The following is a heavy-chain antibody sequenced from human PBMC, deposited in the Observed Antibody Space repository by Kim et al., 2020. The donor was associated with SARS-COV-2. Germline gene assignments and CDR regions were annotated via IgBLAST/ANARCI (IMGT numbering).Heavy chain of an antibody. J-gene: IGHJ5*02. CDR3: ARDGGVEPRITMVRGVIITGWVDP. Sequence: ASVKVSCKASGYTFTSYAMHWVRQAPGQRLEWMGWINAGNGNTKYSQKFQGRVTITRDTSASTAYMELSSLRSEDTAVYYCARDGGVEPRITMVRGVIITGWVDPWGQGTLVTVSS. D-gene: IGHD3-10*01. V-gene: IGHV1-3*01. CDR1: GYTFTSYA. CDR2: INAGNGNT.